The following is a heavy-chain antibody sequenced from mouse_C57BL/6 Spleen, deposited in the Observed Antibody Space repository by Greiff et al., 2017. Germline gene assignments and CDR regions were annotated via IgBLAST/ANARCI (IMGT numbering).Heavy chain of an antibody. CDR3: ARRRGYGYAMDY. D-gene: IGHD2-2*01. CDR1: GYTFTDYY. V-gene: IGHV1-26*01. CDR2: INPNNGGT. Sequence: VQLQQSGPELVKPGASVKISCKASGYTFTDYYMNWVKQSHGKSLEWIGDINPNNGGTSYNQKFKGKATLTVDKSSSTAYMELRSLTSEDSAVDYCARRRGYGYAMDYWGQGTSVTVSS. J-gene: IGHJ4*01.